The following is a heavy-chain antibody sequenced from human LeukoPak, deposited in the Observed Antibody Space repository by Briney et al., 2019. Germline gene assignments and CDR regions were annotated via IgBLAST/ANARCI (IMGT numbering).Heavy chain of an antibody. CDR1: GFTFSSYA. D-gene: IGHD6-19*01. J-gene: IGHJ3*02. CDR2: VGGKGGST. Sequence: GGSLRLSCAASGFTFSSYAMSWIRQAPGEGLDWVSAVGGKGGSTYYADSVKGRFTISRDNSKNKLSLQMNSLRAEDTAVYYCAKPTAVAGDAFDIWGQGTMVTVSS. V-gene: IGHV3-23*01. CDR3: AKPTAVAGDAFDI.